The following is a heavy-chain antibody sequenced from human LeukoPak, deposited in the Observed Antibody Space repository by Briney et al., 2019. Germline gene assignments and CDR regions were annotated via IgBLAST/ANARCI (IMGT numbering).Heavy chain of an antibody. CDR3: ARAHCSGGSCYPFFDY. V-gene: IGHV1-69*13. J-gene: IGHJ4*02. CDR2: IIPIFGTA. CDR1: GGTFSSYA. D-gene: IGHD2-15*01. Sequence: GASVKVSCKASGGTFSSYAISWVRQAPGQGLEWMGGIIPIFGTANYAQKFQGRVTITADESTSTAYMELTSLRSEDTAVYYCARAHCSGGSCYPFFDYWGQGTLVTVSS.